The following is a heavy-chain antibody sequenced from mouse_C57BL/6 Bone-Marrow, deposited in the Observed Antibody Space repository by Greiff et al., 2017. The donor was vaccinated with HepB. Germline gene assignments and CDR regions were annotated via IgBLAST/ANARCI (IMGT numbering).Heavy chain of an antibody. V-gene: IGHV1-26*01. CDR1: GYTFTDYY. Sequence: EVQLQQSGPELVKPGASVKISCKASGYTFTDYYMNWVKQSHGKSLEWIGDINPNNGGTSYNQKFKGKATLTVDKSSSTAYMELRSLTSEDSAVYYCARWRHDYDAFDVWGTGTTVTVSS. CDR2: INPNNGGT. J-gene: IGHJ1*03. D-gene: IGHD2-4*01. CDR3: ARWRHDYDAFDV.